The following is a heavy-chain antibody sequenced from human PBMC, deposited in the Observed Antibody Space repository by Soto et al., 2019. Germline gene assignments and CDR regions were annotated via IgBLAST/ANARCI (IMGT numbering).Heavy chain of an antibody. CDR1: GYRLITYW. CDR2: IYPGDSDT. D-gene: IGHD2-15*01. V-gene: IGHV5-51*01. CDR3: ARQSTGVAAAYDYYGMDV. Sequence: GEFLKISCKASGYRLITYWLAWVREMPGKGLEWMGIIYPGDSDTRYSPSFHGQVTISADKSINTAYLQWSSLKASDTAMYYCARQSTGVAAAYDYYGMDVWGQGTTVTSP. J-gene: IGHJ6*02.